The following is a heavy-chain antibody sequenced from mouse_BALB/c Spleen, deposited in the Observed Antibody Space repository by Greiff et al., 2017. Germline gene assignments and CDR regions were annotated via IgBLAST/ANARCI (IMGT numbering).Heavy chain of an antibody. J-gene: IGHJ4*01. V-gene: IGHV5-6-4*01. CDR3: TRDLDSSGYTSMDY. D-gene: IGHD3-2*01. CDR1: GFTFSSYT. Sequence: EVNVVESGGGLVKPGGSLKLSCAASGFTFSSYTMSWVRQTPEKRLEWVATISSGGSYTYYPDSVKGRFTISRDNAKNTLYLQMSSLKSEDTAMYYCTRDLDSSGYTSMDYWGQGTSVTVSS. CDR2: ISSGGSYT.